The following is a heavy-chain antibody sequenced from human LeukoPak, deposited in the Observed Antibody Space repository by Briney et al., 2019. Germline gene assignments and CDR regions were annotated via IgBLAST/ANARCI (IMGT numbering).Heavy chain of an antibody. J-gene: IGHJ4*02. CDR2: IVGDTVT. CDR3: GKGSAQWELYDY. CDR1: GFTFNSYA. V-gene: IGHV3-23*01. Sequence: PGGSLRLSCAASGFTFNSYAMSWVRQAPGKGLEWVSAIVGDTVTFYTDSVKGRFTISRDNSKNTLYLQMNGLRAEDTAIYYCGKGSAQWELYDYWGQGTLVTVSS. D-gene: IGHD4-23*01.